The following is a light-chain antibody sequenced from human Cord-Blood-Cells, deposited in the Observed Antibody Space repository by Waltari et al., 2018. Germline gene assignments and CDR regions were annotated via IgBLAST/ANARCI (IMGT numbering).Light chain of an antibody. CDR3: CSYAGSSTWV. J-gene: IGLJ3*02. CDR1: SSDVGRYNL. V-gene: IGLV2-23*01. CDR2: EGS. Sequence: QSALTQPAYVSGSPGQSITIPCTGTSSDVGRYNLLSWYQQHPGKAPKLMIYEGSKRPSGVSNLFSGSKSGNTASLTISGLQAEDEADYYCCSYAGSSTWVFGGGTKLTVL.